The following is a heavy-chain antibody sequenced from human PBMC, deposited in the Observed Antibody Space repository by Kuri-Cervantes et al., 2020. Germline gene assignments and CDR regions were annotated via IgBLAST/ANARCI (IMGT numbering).Heavy chain of an antibody. J-gene: IGHJ4*02. Sequence: GESLKISGAASGFTFSSYAMHWVRQAPGKGIEWVAVISYDGSNKYYADSVKGRFTISRDNSKNTLYLQMNSLRAEDTAVYYCARGTTKIYYFDYWGQGTLVTVSS. D-gene: IGHD1-14*01. CDR3: ARGTTKIYYFDY. CDR2: ISYDGSNK. CDR1: GFTFSSYA. V-gene: IGHV3-30*01.